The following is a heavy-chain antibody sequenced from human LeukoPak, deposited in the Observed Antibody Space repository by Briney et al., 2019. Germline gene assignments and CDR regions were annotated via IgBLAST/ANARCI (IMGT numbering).Heavy chain of an antibody. Sequence: PSETLSLTCIVSGGSISSSSYYWGWIRQPPGKGLEWIGSIYYSGSTYYNPSLKSRVTISIDTSKNQFSLKLSSVTAADTAVYYCARPQMPNDYGEPGVFDIWGQGTMVTVSS. CDR2: IYYSGST. CDR1: GGSISSSSYY. V-gene: IGHV4-39*01. D-gene: IGHD4-17*01. J-gene: IGHJ3*02. CDR3: ARPQMPNDYGEPGVFDI.